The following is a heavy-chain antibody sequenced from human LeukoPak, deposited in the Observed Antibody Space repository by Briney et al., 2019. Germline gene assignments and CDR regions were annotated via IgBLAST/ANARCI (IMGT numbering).Heavy chain of an antibody. Sequence: GGSLRLSCAASGFTVSSNYMSWVRQAPGKGLEWVSVLYSGGSIYYADSVKSRFTISRDNSKNTLYLQMNSLRAEDTAVYYCARGLYTSSSYNWFDPWGQGTLVAVSS. D-gene: IGHD1-26*01. CDR3: ARGLYTSSSYNWFDP. J-gene: IGHJ5*02. CDR1: GFTVSSNY. CDR2: LYSGGSI. V-gene: IGHV3-53*01.